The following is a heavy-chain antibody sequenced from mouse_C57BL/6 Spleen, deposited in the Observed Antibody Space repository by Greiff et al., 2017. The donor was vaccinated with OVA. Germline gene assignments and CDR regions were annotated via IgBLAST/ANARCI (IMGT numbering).Heavy chain of an antibody. J-gene: IGHJ4*01. CDR1: GYAFSSSW. Sequence: QVQLQQSGPELVKPGASVKISCKASGYAFSSSWMHWVKQRPGKGLEWIGRIYPGDGDTNYNGKFKGKATLTADKSSSTAYMQLSSLTSEDSAVYYCARGSYAMDYWGQGTSVTVSS. CDR2: IYPGDGDT. CDR3: ARGSYAMDY. V-gene: IGHV1-82*01.